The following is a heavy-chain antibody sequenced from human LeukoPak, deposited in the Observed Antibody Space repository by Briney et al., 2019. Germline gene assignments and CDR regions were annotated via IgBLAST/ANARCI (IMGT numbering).Heavy chain of an antibody. Sequence: PGGSLRLSCAASGFTFSDYYMSWIRQAPGKGLEWVSYISSSGSTIYYADSVKGRFTISRDNGKNSLYLQMNSLRAEDTAVYYCARGKKDIVVVPAAPWFDPWGQGTLVTVSP. V-gene: IGHV3-11*01. CDR2: ISSSGSTI. CDR1: GFTFSDYY. CDR3: ARGKKDIVVVPAAPWFDP. D-gene: IGHD2-2*01. J-gene: IGHJ5*02.